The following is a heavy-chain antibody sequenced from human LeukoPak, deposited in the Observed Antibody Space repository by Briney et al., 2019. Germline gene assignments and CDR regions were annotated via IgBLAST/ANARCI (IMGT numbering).Heavy chain of an antibody. CDR3: ANYGDYYYYYY. CDR2: ISYDGSNK. Sequence: GRSLRLSCAASGFTFSSYGMHWVRQAPGKGLEWVAVISYDGSNKYSVDSVKGLFTIYRDNSKITLYLQMNSLRAEDTAVYYCANYGDYYYYYYWGQGALVTVSS. J-gene: IGHJ4*02. D-gene: IGHD4-17*01. V-gene: IGHV3-30*18. CDR1: GFTFSSYG.